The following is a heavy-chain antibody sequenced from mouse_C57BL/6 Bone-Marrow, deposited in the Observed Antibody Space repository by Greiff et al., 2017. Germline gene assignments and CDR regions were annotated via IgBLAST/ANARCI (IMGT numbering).Heavy chain of an antibody. D-gene: IGHD2-10*02. J-gene: IGHJ3*01. V-gene: IGHV5-9*01. CDR3: ARREYSPWFAY. CDR1: GFAFSSYT. Sequence: EVNVVESGGGLVKPGGSLKLSCAASGFAFSSYTMSWVRQTPEKRLEWVATISGGGGNTYYPDSVKGRFTISRDNAKNTLYLQMSSLRSEDTALFYCARREYSPWFAYWGQGTLVTVSA. CDR2: ISGGGGNT.